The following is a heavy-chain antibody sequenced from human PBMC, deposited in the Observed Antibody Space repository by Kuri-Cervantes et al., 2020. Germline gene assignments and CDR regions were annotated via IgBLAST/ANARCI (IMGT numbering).Heavy chain of an antibody. D-gene: IGHD3-3*01. V-gene: IGHV3-7*03. CDR3: ARSGGKYDSENDY. CDR1: GFTFSSYW. CDR2: IKQDGSEK. J-gene: IGHJ4*02. Sequence: GESLKISCAASGFTFSSYWMSWVRQAPGKGLEWVANIKQDGSEKYYVDSVKGRFTISRDNAKNSLYLQMNSLRAEDTAVYYCARSGGKYDSENDYWGQGTLVTVSS.